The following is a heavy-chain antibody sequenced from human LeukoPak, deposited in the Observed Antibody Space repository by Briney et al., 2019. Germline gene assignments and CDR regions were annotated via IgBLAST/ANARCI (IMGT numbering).Heavy chain of an antibody. Sequence: ASVKVSCKASGYTFTSYGISWVRQAPGQGLEWMGWISAYNGNTNYAQKLQGRVTMTTDTSTSTAYMELRSLRSDDTAVYYCARDSYGSGSYYTGTPKYYHYYYGMDVWGQGTTVTVSS. V-gene: IGHV1-18*01. D-gene: IGHD3-10*01. CDR2: ISAYNGNT. J-gene: IGHJ6*02. CDR1: GYTFTSYG. CDR3: ARDSYGSGSYYTGTPKYYHYYYGMDV.